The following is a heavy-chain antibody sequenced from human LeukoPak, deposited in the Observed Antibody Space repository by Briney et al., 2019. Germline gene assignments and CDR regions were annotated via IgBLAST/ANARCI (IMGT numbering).Heavy chain of an antibody. V-gene: IGHV4-34*01. CDR1: GGSFSGYY. CDR2: INHSGST. Sequence: PSETLSLTCAVYGGSFSGYYWSWIRQPPGKGREWIGEINHSGSTNYNPSLKSRVTISVDTSKNQFSLKLSSVTAADTAVYYCARDSSGYYAALVYWGQGTLVTVSS. CDR3: ARDSSGYYAALVY. D-gene: IGHD3-22*01. J-gene: IGHJ4*02.